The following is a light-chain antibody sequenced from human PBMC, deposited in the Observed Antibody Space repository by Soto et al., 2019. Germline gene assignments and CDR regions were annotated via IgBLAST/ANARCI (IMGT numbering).Light chain of an antibody. J-gene: IGKJ4*01. V-gene: IGKV3-11*01. CDR3: QQRTNWPPLT. Sequence: EIVLTQSPATLSLSPGERATFSCRASQSVSSDLVWYQQKPGQAPRLLIYDASNRATGVPARFSGSGSGTDFTLTISSLEPEDFAVYCCQQRTNWPPLTFGGGTKVEIK. CDR1: QSVSSD. CDR2: DAS.